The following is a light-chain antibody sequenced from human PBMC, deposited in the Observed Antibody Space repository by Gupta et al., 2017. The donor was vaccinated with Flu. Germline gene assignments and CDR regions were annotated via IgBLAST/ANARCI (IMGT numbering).Light chain of an antibody. J-gene: IGKJ2*01. CDR2: AAS. CDR3: QQFDNSPLA. CDR1: QSITNN. V-gene: IGKV1-39*01. Sequence: DIQMTQPPSSLSASVGDRVTISCRVSQSITNNLNWYQQKPGKSPKTLIFAASSLQTGVPSRLRGRGTETYFTRAISSRQPEDFGTYFCQQFDNSPLAFGQGTMVEVK.